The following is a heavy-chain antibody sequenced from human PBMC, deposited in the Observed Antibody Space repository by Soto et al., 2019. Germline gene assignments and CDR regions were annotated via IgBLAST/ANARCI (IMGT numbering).Heavy chain of an antibody. CDR2: ISSSSSTI. D-gene: IGHD3-3*01. J-gene: IGHJ6*03. CDR1: GFTFSSYS. CDR3: ARIFGVVRYYYYYMDV. V-gene: IGHV3-48*01. Sequence: GGSLRLSCAASGFTFSSYSMNWVRQAPGKGLEWVSYISSSSSTIYYADSVKGRFTISRDNAKNSLYLQMNSLRAEDTAVYYCARIFGVVRYYYYYMDVWGKGTTVTVSS.